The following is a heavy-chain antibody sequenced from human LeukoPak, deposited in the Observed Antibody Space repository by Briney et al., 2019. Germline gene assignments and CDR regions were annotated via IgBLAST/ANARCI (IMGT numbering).Heavy chain of an antibody. CDR3: ARDRALFRDAFDI. CDR2: INYSGST. CDR1: IGSISSSY. V-gene: IGHV4-59*01. Sequence: SETLSLTCVVSIGSISSSYWSWIWQPPGKGLEWIGDINYSGSTNYNPSLKSRVTILVDTSKNQFSLKLSSVTAADTAVYYCARDRALFRDAFDIWGQGTMVTVSS. J-gene: IGHJ3*02.